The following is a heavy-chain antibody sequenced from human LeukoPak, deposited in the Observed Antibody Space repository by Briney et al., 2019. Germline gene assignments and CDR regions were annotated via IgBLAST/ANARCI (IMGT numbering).Heavy chain of an antibody. J-gene: IGHJ6*02. CDR1: GFTFSSYS. CDR3: ARDPTPRYCSGGSCYTHYGMDV. CDR2: ISSSSNYI. Sequence: GGSLRLSCAASGFTFSSYSMNWVRQAPGKGLEWVSSISSSSNYIYYADSVKGRLTISRDNAKNSLYLQMNSLRAEDTAVYYCARDPTPRYCSGGSCYTHYGMDVWGQGTTVTVSS. D-gene: IGHD2-15*01. V-gene: IGHV3-21*01.